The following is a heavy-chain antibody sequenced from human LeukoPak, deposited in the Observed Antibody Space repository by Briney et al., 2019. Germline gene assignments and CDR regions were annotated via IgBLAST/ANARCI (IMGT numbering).Heavy chain of an antibody. D-gene: IGHD6-13*01. J-gene: IGHJ4*02. Sequence: PGGSLRLSCAASGFTFSSYDMHWVRQATGKGLEWVSAIGTAGDTYYPGSVKGRFTISRENAKNSLYLQMNNLRAGDTAVYYCARAPTIAAAGPPHYYFDYWGQGTLVTVSS. CDR3: ARAPTIAAAGPPHYYFDY. CDR2: IGTAGDT. CDR1: GFTFSSYD. V-gene: IGHV3-13*01.